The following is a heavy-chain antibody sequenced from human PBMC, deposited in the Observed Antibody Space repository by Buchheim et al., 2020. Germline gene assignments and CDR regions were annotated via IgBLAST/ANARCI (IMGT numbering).Heavy chain of an antibody. J-gene: IGHJ5*02. Sequence: QVQLQDSGPGLVKPSQTLSLTCTVSGGPISSGGYYWSWIRQHPGKGLEWIGYIYYSGTAYYNPSLKSRVTISVDTSKNQFSLKLSSVTAADTAVYYCARGHYDFWSGEDRNWFDPWGRGTL. CDR2: IYYSGTA. V-gene: IGHV4-31*03. CDR3: ARGHYDFWSGEDRNWFDP. D-gene: IGHD3-3*01. CDR1: GGPISSGGYY.